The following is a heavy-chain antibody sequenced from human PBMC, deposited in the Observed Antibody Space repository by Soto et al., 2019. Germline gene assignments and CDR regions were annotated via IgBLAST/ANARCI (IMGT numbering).Heavy chain of an antibody. CDR2: LYWDDDQ. J-gene: IGHJ6*02. D-gene: IGHD2-21*02. CDR1: GLSLRSTGVG. Sequence: QVTLKESGPTLVKPTQTLTLTCTVSGLSLRSTGVGVGWVRQPPGKALEWLALLYWDDDQRYSPSLRSRLTIAKDISEIQVVLTMTNMDTVDTATYYCVQSRCGGDCLEIYSSHAFNCLDVWGQGTTVTVSS. CDR3: VQSRCGGDCLEIYSSHAFNCLDV. V-gene: IGHV2-5*02.